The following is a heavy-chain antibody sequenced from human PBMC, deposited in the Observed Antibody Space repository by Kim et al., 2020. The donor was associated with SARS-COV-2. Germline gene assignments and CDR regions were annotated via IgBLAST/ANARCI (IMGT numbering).Heavy chain of an antibody. J-gene: IGHJ4*01. V-gene: IGHV3-30-3*01. D-gene: IGHD3-3*01. CDR3: ARDGNFNYEFLCVYLDY. CDR1: GFTFSSYS. Sequence: GGYLRLSCAASGFTFSSYSMHWVRQAPGKGLEWVAVISYEKSNKYYTNAVKGRFTISIENSKNTLYLQMNSLRPEDTAVYYCARDGNFNYEFLCVYLDY. CDR2: ISYEKSNK.